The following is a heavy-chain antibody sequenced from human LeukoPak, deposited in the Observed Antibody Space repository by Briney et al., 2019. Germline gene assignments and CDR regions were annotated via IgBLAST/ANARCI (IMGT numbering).Heavy chain of an antibody. CDR1: GLTFTNAW. J-gene: IGHJ4*02. D-gene: IGHD6-19*01. CDR2: IKSKTDGGTT. Sequence: GGSLRLSCAASGLTFTNAWMSWVRQAPGKGLEWVGRIKSKTDGGTTDYAAPVKGRFTISRDDSKTTLYLQMNSLRAEDTAVYYCAKRGQWLAFDYWGQGTLVTVSS. V-gene: IGHV3-15*01. CDR3: AKRGQWLAFDY.